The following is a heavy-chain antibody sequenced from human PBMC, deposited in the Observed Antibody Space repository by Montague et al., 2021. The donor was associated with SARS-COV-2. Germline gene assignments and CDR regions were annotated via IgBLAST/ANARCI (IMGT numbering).Heavy chain of an antibody. V-gene: IGHV4-39*01. CDR1: GGSISSSSYY. CDR3: ARLWDTVYYYYGMGV. D-gene: IGHD1-26*01. Sequence: SETLSLTCAVSGGSISSSSYYWGWIRQPPGKGLEWIGSIHYSGSTYYNPSLKSRVSISVDTSKNQFSLKLSSVTAADTAVYYCARLWDTVYYYYGMGVWGQGTPVTVSS. J-gene: IGHJ6*02. CDR2: IHYSGST.